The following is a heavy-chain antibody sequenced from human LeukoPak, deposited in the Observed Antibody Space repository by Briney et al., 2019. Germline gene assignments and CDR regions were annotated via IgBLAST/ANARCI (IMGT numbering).Heavy chain of an antibody. Sequence: GASVKVSCKASGYTFTSNGISWVRQAPGQGLEWMGWISAYNGNTNYAQKLQGRVTMTTDTSTSTAYMELRSLRSDDTAVYYCARDRIQDHLNYYYGMDVWGQGTTVTVSS. V-gene: IGHV1-18*01. CDR3: ARDRIQDHLNYYYGMDV. J-gene: IGHJ6*02. CDR2: ISAYNGNT. CDR1: GYTFTSNG. D-gene: IGHD5-18*01.